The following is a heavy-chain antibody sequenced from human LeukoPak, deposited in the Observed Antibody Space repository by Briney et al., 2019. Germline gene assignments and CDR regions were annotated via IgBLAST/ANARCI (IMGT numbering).Heavy chain of an antibody. Sequence: SQTLSLTCAISGDSVSSKSATWNWIRQSPSRGLERLGRTYFKSKWYTDYAVPVESRITIIPDTSRNQFSLQLNSVTPEDTAVYYCAREAVPYYTDSSTYAIDSWGQGTLVTVSS. D-gene: IGHD3-22*01. V-gene: IGHV6-1*01. J-gene: IGHJ4*02. CDR3: AREAVPYYTDSSTYAIDS. CDR2: TYFKSKWYT. CDR1: GDSVSSKSAT.